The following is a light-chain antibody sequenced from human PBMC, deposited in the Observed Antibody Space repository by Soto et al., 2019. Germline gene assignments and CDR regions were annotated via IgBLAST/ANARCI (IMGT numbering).Light chain of an antibody. V-gene: IGKV1-27*01. CDR1: QGISNY. Sequence: DIQMTQSPSSLSASVGDRVTITCRASQGISNYLAWYQQKPGKVPELLIYAASTLQSGVPSRFSGSGSGTDFPLNINSPQAEDVGTYYCQKYNPAPTFGGGTKVEIK. J-gene: IGKJ4*01. CDR3: QKYNPAPT. CDR2: AAS.